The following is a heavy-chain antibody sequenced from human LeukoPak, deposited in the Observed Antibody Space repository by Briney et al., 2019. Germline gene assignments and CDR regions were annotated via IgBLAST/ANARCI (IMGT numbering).Heavy chain of an antibody. CDR2: ISWNSGSI. V-gene: IGHV3-9*01. CDR1: GFTLDEYA. J-gene: IGHJ6*02. CDR3: AKDVSSTSYYYYGMDV. Sequence: GRSLRLSCAVSGFTLDEYAMHWVRQAPGKGLEWVSGISWNSGSIDYADSVKGRFTISRDNAKNSLSLQMNNLRAEDTALYYCAKDVSSTSYYYYGMDVWGQGTTVTVPS. D-gene: IGHD6-13*01.